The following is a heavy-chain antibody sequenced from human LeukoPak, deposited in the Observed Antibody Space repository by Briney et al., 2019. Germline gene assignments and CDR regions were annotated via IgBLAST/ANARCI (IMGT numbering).Heavy chain of an antibody. V-gene: IGHV3-48*03. CDR2: ISSSGSTI. CDR3: ARDGSNYDFWSGYSSFDY. Sequence: PGGSLRLSCAASGFTFSSYEMNWVRQAPGKGLEWGLYISSSGSTIYYADSVKGRFTISRDNAKNSLYLQMNSLRAEDTAVYYCARDGSNYDFWSGYSSFDYWGQGTLVTVSS. CDR1: GFTFSSYE. D-gene: IGHD3-3*01. J-gene: IGHJ4*02.